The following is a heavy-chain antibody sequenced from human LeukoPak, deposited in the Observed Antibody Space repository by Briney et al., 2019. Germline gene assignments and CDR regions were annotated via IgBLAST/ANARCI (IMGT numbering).Heavy chain of an antibody. V-gene: IGHV3-30*18. CDR1: GFSFSGYA. Sequence: GGSLRLSCAASGFSFSGYAMHWVRQVPGKGLEWVAVIAYDGSNQFYADSVKGRFTISRDNSKNTLYLQMNSLRAEDTAVCYCAKDRGFGVFFQYYFDYWGQGTLLTVSS. CDR2: IAYDGSNQ. J-gene: IGHJ4*02. D-gene: IGHD3-10*01. CDR3: AKDRGFGVFFQYYFDY.